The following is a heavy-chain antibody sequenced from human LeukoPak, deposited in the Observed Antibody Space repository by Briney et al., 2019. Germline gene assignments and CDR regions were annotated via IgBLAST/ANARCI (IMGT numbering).Heavy chain of an antibody. V-gene: IGHV1-69*06. CDR1: GGTFSSYA. CDR2: IIPIFGTA. CDR3: AGDIVVVVAATPSGAYYYGMDV. D-gene: IGHD2-15*01. Sequence: SVKVSCKASGGTFSSYAISWVRQAPGQGLEWMGGIIPIFGTANYAQKFQGRVTITADKSTSTAYMELGSLRSEDTAVYYCAGDIVVVVAATPSGAYYYGMDVWGKGTTVTVSS. J-gene: IGHJ6*04.